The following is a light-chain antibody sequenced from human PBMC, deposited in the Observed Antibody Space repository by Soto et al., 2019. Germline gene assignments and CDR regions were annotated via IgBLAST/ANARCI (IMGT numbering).Light chain of an antibody. Sequence: DIQMTQSPSTLSASVGDRVTITCRASQSISDWLAWYQQNPGKAPKVLIYKGSFLENGVPSRFSGSGSGTEFTLTIDSLQPDDFATDYCHQYNSYPWTFGQGTKVEIK. CDR2: KGS. V-gene: IGKV1-5*03. CDR3: HQYNSYPWT. J-gene: IGKJ1*01. CDR1: QSISDW.